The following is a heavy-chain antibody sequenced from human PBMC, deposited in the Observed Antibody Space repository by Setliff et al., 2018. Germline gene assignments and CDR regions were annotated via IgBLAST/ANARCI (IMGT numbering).Heavy chain of an antibody. J-gene: IGHJ4*02. CDR1: GFTFSSYA. D-gene: IGHD4-17*01. CDR3: ARERHGDYVLDY. V-gene: IGHV3-23*01. Sequence: PGGSLRLSCAASGFTFSSYAMSWVRQAPGKGLEWVSGIARGSRVTYYADSVKGRFTISRDNSKNTLYLQMNSLRAEDTAVYYCARERHGDYVLDYWGQGTLVTVSS. CDR2: IARGSRVT.